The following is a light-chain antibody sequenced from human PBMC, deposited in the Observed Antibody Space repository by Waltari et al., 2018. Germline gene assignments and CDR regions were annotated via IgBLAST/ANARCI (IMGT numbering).Light chain of an antibody. Sequence: QSALTQPASVSGSPGQSITISCTGTSSDVGGYNYVCWYQQYPGKAPKLMIYDVSSRPSGVSNRFSGSKSGNMASLTISGLQAEDEADYYCASYTSSSTWVFGGGTKLTVL. CDR3: ASYTSSSTWV. CDR2: DVS. V-gene: IGLV2-14*01. CDR1: SSDVGGYNY. J-gene: IGLJ3*02.